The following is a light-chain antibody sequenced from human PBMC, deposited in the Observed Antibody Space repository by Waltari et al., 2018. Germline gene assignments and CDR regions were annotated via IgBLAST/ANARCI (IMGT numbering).Light chain of an antibody. CDR1: SRDVGGYNY. Sequence: QSALTQPASVSGSPGQSITISCTGTSRDVGGYNYVSWYQQHPDKVPQLMIYEVSNRLSGFSNRFCGSKSDNTASLTISVLQAEDEADYYCSSYTSRSTHVFGTGTKVTVL. V-gene: IGLV2-14*01. CDR2: EVS. CDR3: SSYTSRSTHV. J-gene: IGLJ1*01.